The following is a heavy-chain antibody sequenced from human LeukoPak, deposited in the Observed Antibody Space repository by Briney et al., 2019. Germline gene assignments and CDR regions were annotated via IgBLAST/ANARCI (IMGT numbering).Heavy chain of an antibody. CDR2: ISGSGGST. CDR3: AKSLYYDFWSGYYNDY. J-gene: IGHJ4*02. D-gene: IGHD3-3*01. V-gene: IGHV3-23*01. Sequence: GGSLRLSCAASGFTFSSYAMSWVRQAPGKGLEWASAISGSGGSTYYADSVKGRFTISRDNSKNTLYLQMNSLRAEDTAVYYCAKSLYYDFWSGYYNDYWGQGTLVTVSS. CDR1: GFTFSSYA.